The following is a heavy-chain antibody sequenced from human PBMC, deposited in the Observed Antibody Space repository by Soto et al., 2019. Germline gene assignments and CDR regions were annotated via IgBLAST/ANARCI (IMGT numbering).Heavy chain of an antibody. V-gene: IGHV1-18*04. CDR1: GYTFTNYG. J-gene: IGHJ6*02. CDR2: ISANNGNT. D-gene: IGHD2-15*01. Sequence: ASVQISCKASGYTFTNYGISWVRQAPGQGLAWMGWISANNGNTHYAQKFQGRVTMTTETSTSTVYMELRSLRSDDTAVYYCARAGAALGYAMDVWGRGTTVTVSS. CDR3: ARAGAALGYAMDV.